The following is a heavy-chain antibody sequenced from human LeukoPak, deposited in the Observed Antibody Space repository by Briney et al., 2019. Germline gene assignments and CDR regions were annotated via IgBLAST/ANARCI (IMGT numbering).Heavy chain of an antibody. Sequence: SETLSLTCTVSGGSISSSSYYWGWIRQPPGKGLEWIGSIYYSGGTYYNPSLKSRVTISVDTSKNQFSLKLSSVTAADTAVYYCARGPRSSDWYSIDYWGRGTLVTVSS. CDR1: GGSISSSSYY. V-gene: IGHV4-39*07. CDR2: IYYSGGT. D-gene: IGHD6-19*01. CDR3: ARGPRSSDWYSIDY. J-gene: IGHJ4*02.